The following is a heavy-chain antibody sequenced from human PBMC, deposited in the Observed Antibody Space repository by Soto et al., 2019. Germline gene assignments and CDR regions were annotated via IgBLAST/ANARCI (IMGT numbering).Heavy chain of an antibody. CDR2: ISGSGGST. CDR3: ANAKWLVAPDY. CDR1: GDTVSSSA. Sequence: SRAASGDTVSSSAITGALKTTGKGLEWVSAISGSGGSTYYADSVKGRITISRDNSKNTLYLQMNSLRAEDTAVYYCANAKWLVAPDYWGQGTLVTVSS. J-gene: IGHJ4*02. D-gene: IGHD6-19*01. V-gene: IGHV3-23*01.